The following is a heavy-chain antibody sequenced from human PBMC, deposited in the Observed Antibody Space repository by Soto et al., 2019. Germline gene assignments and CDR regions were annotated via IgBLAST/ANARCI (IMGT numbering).Heavy chain of an antibody. Sequence: ASVKVSCKASGYTFTGYYMHWVRQAPGQGLEWMGWINPNSGGTNYAQKFQGRVTMTRDTSISTAYMELSRLRSDDTAVYYCARRMIWFGTEYRGYGMDVWGQGTKGTVSS. J-gene: IGHJ6*02. CDR1: GYTFTGYY. V-gene: IGHV1-2*02. D-gene: IGHD3-10*01. CDR3: ARRMIWFGTEYRGYGMDV. CDR2: INPNSGGT.